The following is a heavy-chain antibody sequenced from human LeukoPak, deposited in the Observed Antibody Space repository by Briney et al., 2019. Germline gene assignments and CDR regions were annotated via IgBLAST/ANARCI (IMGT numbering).Heavy chain of an antibody. CDR2: IYSGGST. J-gene: IGHJ6*03. CDR3: ARDPDYDSSAQSSYYYMDV. Sequence: GGSLRLSCAASGFTVSSNYMSWVRQAPGKGLEWVSVIYSGGSTYYADSVKGRFTISRDNSKNTLYLQMNSLRAEDTAVYYCARDPDYDSSAQSSYYYMDVWGKGTTVTVSS. D-gene: IGHD3-22*01. V-gene: IGHV3-66*02. CDR1: GFTVSSNY.